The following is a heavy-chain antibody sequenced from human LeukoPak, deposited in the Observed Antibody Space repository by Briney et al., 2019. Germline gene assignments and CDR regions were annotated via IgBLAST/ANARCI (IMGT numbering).Heavy chain of an antibody. V-gene: IGHV1-69*13. Sequence: SVKVSCKASGGTFSSYAISWVRQAPGQGLEWMGGIIPIFGAANYAQKFQGRVTITADESTSTAYMELSSLRSEDTAVYYCARDRPSYYDSSGYYGGDYWGQGTLVTVSS. CDR2: IIPIFGAA. CDR3: ARDRPSYYDSSGYYGGDY. J-gene: IGHJ4*02. CDR1: GGTFSSYA. D-gene: IGHD3-22*01.